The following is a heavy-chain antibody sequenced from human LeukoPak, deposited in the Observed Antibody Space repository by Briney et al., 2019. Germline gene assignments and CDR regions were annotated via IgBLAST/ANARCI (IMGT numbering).Heavy chain of an antibody. CDR3: ARFNRRGAFDI. CDR2: INHSGST. D-gene: IGHD1-14*01. V-gene: IGHV4-34*01. Sequence: PSETLSLTCAVDGGSFSGYYWSWIRQPRGKGLEWIGEINHSGSTNYNPSLKSRVTISVDTAKNQFSLKLSSVTAADTAVYYCARFNRRGAFDIWGQGTMVTVSS. CDR1: GGSFSGYY. J-gene: IGHJ3*02.